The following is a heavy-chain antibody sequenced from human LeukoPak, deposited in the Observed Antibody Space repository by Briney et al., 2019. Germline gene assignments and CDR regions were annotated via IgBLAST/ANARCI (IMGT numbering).Heavy chain of an antibody. CDR1: GGSISSYY. V-gene: IGHV4-59*01. J-gene: IGHJ4*02. CDR2: IYYSGST. Sequence: SETLSLTCTVSGGSISSYYWSWIRQPPGKGVEWIGYIYYSGSTNYNPSLKSRVTISVDTSKNQFSLKLSSVTAADTAVYYCARMSYGSGSLDYWGQGTLVTVSS. D-gene: IGHD3-10*01. CDR3: ARMSYGSGSLDY.